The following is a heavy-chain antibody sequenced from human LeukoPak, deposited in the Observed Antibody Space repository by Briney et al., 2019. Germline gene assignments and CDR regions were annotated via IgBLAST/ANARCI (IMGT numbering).Heavy chain of an antibody. D-gene: IGHD3-22*01. V-gene: IGHV1-2*02. Sequence: ASVTVSFKASGYTFTGYYMHWVRQAPGQGLEWMGWINPNSGGTNYAQTFQGRVTMTRDTSISTAYMELSRLRSDDTAVYYCARSITMIVVVITPHYYGMDVWGQGTTVTVSS. J-gene: IGHJ6*02. CDR3: ARSITMIVVVITPHYYGMDV. CDR1: GYTFTGYY. CDR2: INPNSGGT.